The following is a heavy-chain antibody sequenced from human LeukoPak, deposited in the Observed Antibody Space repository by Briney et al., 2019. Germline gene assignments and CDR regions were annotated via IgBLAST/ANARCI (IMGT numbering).Heavy chain of an antibody. Sequence: GGSLRLSCAASGFTFSDYYMSWIRQAPGKGLEWVSYISSSGSTIYYADSVKGRFIISRDNAKNSLYLQMNSLRAEDTAVYYCARGAYGDLYYYYMDVWGKGTTVTVSS. CDR1: GFTFSDYY. V-gene: IGHV3-11*04. D-gene: IGHD4-17*01. J-gene: IGHJ6*03. CDR2: ISSSGSTI. CDR3: ARGAYGDLYYYYMDV.